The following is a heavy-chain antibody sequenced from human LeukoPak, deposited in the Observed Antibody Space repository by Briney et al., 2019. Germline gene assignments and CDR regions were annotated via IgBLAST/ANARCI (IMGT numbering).Heavy chain of an antibody. V-gene: IGHV3-23*01. D-gene: IGHD6-19*01. Sequence: GGSLRLSCAASGFTFSTYAMNWVRQAPGKGLEWVSGISGSASSTHYADSVRGRFTISRDNSKNTLYLQMNSLRVEDTAVYFCAKTWWQWYFFDYWGQGTLVTVSS. J-gene: IGHJ4*02. CDR1: GFTFSTYA. CDR3: AKTWWQWYFFDY. CDR2: ISGSASST.